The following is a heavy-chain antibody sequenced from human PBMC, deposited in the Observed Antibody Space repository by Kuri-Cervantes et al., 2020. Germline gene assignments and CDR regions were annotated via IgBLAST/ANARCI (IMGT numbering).Heavy chain of an antibody. Sequence: GGSLRLSCAASGFTVSSNYMSWVRQAPGKGLEWVSVIYSGGSTYYADSVKGRFTISRDNSKNTLYLQMNSLRAEDTAVYYCARDPLNYASYYDYWGQGTLVTVSS. V-gene: IGHV3-53*01. D-gene: IGHD1-7*01. J-gene: IGHJ4*02. CDR3: ARDPLNYASYYDY. CDR1: GFTVSSNY. CDR2: IYSGGST.